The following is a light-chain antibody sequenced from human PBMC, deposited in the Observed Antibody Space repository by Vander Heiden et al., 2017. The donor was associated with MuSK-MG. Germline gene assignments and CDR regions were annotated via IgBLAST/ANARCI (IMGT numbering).Light chain of an antibody. V-gene: IGKV3-15*01. Sequence: EIVMTQFPATLSVSPGETATLSCRASQSVTTNLAWYQQKPGQAPRLLIYGVAVRATGIPARFSGSGYGTEFTLTISSRQSEDFAVYYCQQHKDWPPLTFGGGTKVEI. CDR3: QQHKDWPPLT. CDR1: QSVTTN. J-gene: IGKJ4*01. CDR2: GVA.